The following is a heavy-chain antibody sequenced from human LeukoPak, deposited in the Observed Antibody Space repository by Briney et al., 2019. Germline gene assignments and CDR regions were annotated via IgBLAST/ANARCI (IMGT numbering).Heavy chain of an antibody. V-gene: IGHV4-59*08. Sequence: PSETLSPTCTVSGGSISSYYWSWIRQPPGKGLEWIGYIYYSGSTNYNPSLKSRVTISVDTSKNQFSLKLSSVTAADTAVYYCARQYYDILTGYYEFDPWGQGTLVTVSS. J-gene: IGHJ5*02. CDR1: GGSISSYY. D-gene: IGHD3-9*01. CDR3: ARQYYDILTGYYEFDP. CDR2: IYYSGST.